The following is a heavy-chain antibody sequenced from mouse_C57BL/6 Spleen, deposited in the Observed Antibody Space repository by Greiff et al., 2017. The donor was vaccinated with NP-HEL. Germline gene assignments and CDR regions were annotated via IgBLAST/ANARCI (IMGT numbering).Heavy chain of an antibody. CDR2: IDPENGDT. CDR1: GFNIKDDY. D-gene: IGHD2-2*01. CDR3: FGYLNGYFDV. Sequence: EVQLQQSGAELVRPGASVKLSCTASGFNIKDDYMHWVKQRPEQGLEWIGWIDPENGDTEYASKFQGKATITADTSSNTAYLQLSSLTSEDTAVYYCFGYLNGYFDVWGTGTTVTVSS. V-gene: IGHV14-4*01. J-gene: IGHJ1*03.